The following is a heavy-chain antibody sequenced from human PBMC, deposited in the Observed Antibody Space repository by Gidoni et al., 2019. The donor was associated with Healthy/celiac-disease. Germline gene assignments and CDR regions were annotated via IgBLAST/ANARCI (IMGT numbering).Heavy chain of an antibody. D-gene: IGHD3-3*02. V-gene: IGHV4-34*01. CDR2: INHSGST. Sequence: HVHLQQWGAGLFKPSETLSLTCAVYGGSFSGYYWSWIRQPPGKGLEWIGEINHSGSTNYNPSLKSRVNISVDTSKNQLSLKLSSGTAADTAVYYCARDYPPISWGKGTLVTVSS. CDR1: GGSFSGYY. CDR3: ARDYPPIS. J-gene: IGHJ4*02.